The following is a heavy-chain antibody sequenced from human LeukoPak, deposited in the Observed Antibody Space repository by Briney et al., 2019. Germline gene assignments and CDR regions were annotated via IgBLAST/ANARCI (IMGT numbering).Heavy chain of an antibody. Sequence: SETLSLTCTVSGDSITAYYWSWIRQSPGKGLEWIAYIFYRGTTNYNPSLKSRITISVDTSKTQFSLMLSSVTAADTAVYYCVSSSPRYCTGGTCYSSRGFDYWGQGMLVTVSS. D-gene: IGHD2-15*01. CDR1: GDSITAYY. J-gene: IGHJ4*02. V-gene: IGHV4-59*01. CDR3: VSSSPRYCTGGTCYSSRGFDY. CDR2: IFYRGTT.